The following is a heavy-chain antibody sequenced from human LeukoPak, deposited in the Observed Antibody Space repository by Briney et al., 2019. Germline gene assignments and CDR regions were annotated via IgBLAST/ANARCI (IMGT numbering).Heavy chain of an antibody. V-gene: IGHV3-73*01. J-gene: IGHJ4*02. CDR1: GFTFSGSA. D-gene: IGHD1-26*01. CDR2: IRSKANSYAT. CDR3: SRGGPCGFDH. Sequence: GGSLKLSCAASGFTFSGSAMHWVRQASGKGLEWVGRIRSKANSYATAYAASVKGRFTISRDDSKNTAYLQMNSLKTEDTAVYYFSRGGPCGFDHWGQGTLVTVSS.